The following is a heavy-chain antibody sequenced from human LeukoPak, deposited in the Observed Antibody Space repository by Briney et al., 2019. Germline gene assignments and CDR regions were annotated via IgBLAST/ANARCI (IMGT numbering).Heavy chain of an antibody. V-gene: IGHV3-7*01. CDR1: GCTFSSYW. J-gene: IGHJ4*02. Sequence: GESLRLSCAASGCTFSSYWMSWVRQAPGKGLEWVANIKQDGSEKYYLASVKGRFTISRDKAKNSLYLQMYSMRADETAVYYCVRDCKNELWFGELSQGDYWGQGMLVTVSS. CDR2: IKQDGSEK. D-gene: IGHD3-10*01. CDR3: VRDCKNELWFGELSQGDY.